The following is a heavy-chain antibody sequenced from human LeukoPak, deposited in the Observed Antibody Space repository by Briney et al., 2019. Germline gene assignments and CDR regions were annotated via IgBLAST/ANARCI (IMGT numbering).Heavy chain of an antibody. CDR3: AKDRLTYYYYGMDV. J-gene: IGHJ6*02. Sequence: GGSLRLSCAASGFTFSSYWMSWVRQAPGKGLEWVACITTRSSYMYYADSVKGRFTISRDNAKNSLYLQMNSLRAEDTAVYYCAKDRLTYYYYGMDVWGQGTTVTVSS. V-gene: IGHV3-21*01. CDR1: GFTFSSYW. D-gene: IGHD2-15*01. CDR2: ITTRSSYM.